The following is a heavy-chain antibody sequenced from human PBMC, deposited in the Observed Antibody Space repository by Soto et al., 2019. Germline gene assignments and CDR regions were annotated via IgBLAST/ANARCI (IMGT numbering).Heavy chain of an antibody. CDR2: VYYGGNT. D-gene: IGHD6-19*01. CDR1: VASISSGGYY. J-gene: IGHJ5*02. CDR3: ARHRSGRRYFYNL. Sequence: SDTLSLTCTFSVASISSGGYYCTWIRQYPGKGLEWIGYVYYGGNTNFNPSLRSRVAMSVDRSKNQFSLELKSVTVADTAVYYCARHRSGRRYFYNLLGQGTLVTVSS. V-gene: IGHV4-31*03.